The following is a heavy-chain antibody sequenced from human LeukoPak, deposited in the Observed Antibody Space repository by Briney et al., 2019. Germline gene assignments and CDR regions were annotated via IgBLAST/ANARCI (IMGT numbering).Heavy chain of an antibody. V-gene: IGHV3-23*01. CDR2: ISGSGGST. J-gene: IGHJ5*02. D-gene: IGHD3-10*01. CDR1: GFTFSSYA. Sequence: GGSLRLSCAASGFTFSSYAMSWVRQGPGKGLEWVSTISGSGGSTYNADSVKGRFTISRDNAKNSLYLQMNSLRAEDTAVYYCARDRRHYYGSGSYYVPFDPWGQGTLVTVSS. CDR3: ARDRRHYYGSGSYYVPFDP.